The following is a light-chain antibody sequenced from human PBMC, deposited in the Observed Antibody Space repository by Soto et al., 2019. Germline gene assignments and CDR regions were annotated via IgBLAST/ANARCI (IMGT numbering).Light chain of an antibody. Sequence: QSALTQPASVSGSPGQSITISCTGTSSDVGGYNYVSWYQLHPGKVSKLMIYDVSNRPSWVSNRFSGSKSGNTASLTISGLQAEDEADYYCSSYTSSSTPKVFGTGTKVTVL. CDR3: SSYTSSSTPKV. CDR1: SSDVGGYNY. J-gene: IGLJ1*01. CDR2: DVS. V-gene: IGLV2-14*01.